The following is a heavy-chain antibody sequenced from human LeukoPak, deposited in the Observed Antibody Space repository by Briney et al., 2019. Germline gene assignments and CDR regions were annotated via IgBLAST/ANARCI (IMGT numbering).Heavy chain of an antibody. Sequence: GGSLRLSCAASGFTFSSYAMHWVRRAPGKGLEWVAVISYDGPNKNYADSVKGRFTISRDNSKNTLYLQMNSLRAEDTAVYYCARRPPTENWFDPWGQGTLVTVSS. CDR2: ISYDGPNK. CDR3: ARRPPTENWFDP. V-gene: IGHV3-30*04. J-gene: IGHJ5*02. D-gene: IGHD4-17*01. CDR1: GFTFSSYA.